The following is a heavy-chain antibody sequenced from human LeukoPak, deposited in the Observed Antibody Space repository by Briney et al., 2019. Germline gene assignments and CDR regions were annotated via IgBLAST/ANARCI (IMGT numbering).Heavy chain of an antibody. D-gene: IGHD3-22*01. CDR1: GFTFSSYW. CDR2: INSDGSST. V-gene: IGHV3-74*01. Sequence: GGSLRLSCAASGFTFSSYWMHWVRQAPGKGLVWVSRINSDGSSTSYADSVKGRFTISRDNAKNTLYLQMNSLRAEDTAVYYCAKDNGEYDSSGFNWFDPWGQGTLVTVSS. J-gene: IGHJ5*02. CDR3: AKDNGEYDSSGFNWFDP.